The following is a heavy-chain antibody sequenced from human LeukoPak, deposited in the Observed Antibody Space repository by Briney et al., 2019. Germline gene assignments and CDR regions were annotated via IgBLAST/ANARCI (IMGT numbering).Heavy chain of an antibody. CDR1: GGSFRGYS. CDR2: IFRIGPT. Sequence: SETLSLTCDVHGGSFRGYSWNWIRQPPGKGLEWIGNIFRIGPTYYNPSLQSRVTISVDTSKNQISLRLTSVTAADTAVYYCARDATIAGPTLASWGQGTLVTVSS. V-gene: IGHV4-34*12. CDR3: ARDATIAGPTLAS. J-gene: IGHJ5*02. D-gene: IGHD6-13*01.